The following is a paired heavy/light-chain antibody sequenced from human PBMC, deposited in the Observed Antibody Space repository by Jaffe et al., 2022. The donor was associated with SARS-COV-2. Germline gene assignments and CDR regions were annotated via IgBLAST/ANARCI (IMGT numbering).Light chain of an antibody. V-gene: IGKV1-8*01. CDR3: QQYYSYPYT. CDR2: AAS. J-gene: IGKJ2*01. Sequence: AIRMTQSPSSFSASTGDRVNMTCRASQAISTYLAWYQQKPGKAPNLLLYAASTLQSGVPSRFSGSGSGTDFTLTISCLQSEDFATYYCQQYYSYPYTFGPGTKLDIK. CDR1: QAISTY.
Heavy chain of an antibody. D-gene: IGHD1-26*01. J-gene: IGHJ4*02. CDR1: GFTFGSYA. Sequence: EVQLLESGGGLVQPGGSLRLSCATSGFTFGSYAMSWVRQAPGKGLEWVSSISGSGATTYYADSVRGRFTISRDNSNNTLYLHMSSLRAEDTAVFFCANNKGHSGNYQSFDSWGQGALVIVSS. V-gene: IGHV3-23*01. CDR3: ANNKGHSGNYQSFDS. CDR2: ISGSGATT.